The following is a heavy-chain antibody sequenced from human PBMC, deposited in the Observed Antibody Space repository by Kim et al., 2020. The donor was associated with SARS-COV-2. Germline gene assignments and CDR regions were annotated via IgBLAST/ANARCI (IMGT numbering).Heavy chain of an antibody. V-gene: IGHV3-23*01. CDR1: GFTFNSFA. J-gene: IGHJ6*02. CDR3: AKGREGLRGGSGMDV. D-gene: IGHD3-16*01. CDR2: ISAADDST. Sequence: GGSLRLSCAASGFTFNSFAMNWVRQVPGQGLEWISSISAADDSTYFANSVKGRFTISRDNSQKRLYLQMNSLSIDDTAVYYCAKGREGLRGGSGMDVWGQGTTVTVSS.